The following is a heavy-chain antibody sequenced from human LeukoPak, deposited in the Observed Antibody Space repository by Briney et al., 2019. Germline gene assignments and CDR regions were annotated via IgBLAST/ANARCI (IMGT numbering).Heavy chain of an antibody. Sequence: SETLSLTCTVSGASIISDTYYWGWIRQPPGTGLEWIGSIYYSGSTYYSPSLKSRVTMSVDTSTNQFSLKLISVTAADTALYYCARNFYASSGYYLDDFYFDFWGQGTLVTVSS. V-gene: IGHV4-39*07. CDR1: GASIISDTYY. D-gene: IGHD3-22*01. CDR3: ARNFYASSGYYLDDFYFDF. J-gene: IGHJ4*02. CDR2: IYYSGST.